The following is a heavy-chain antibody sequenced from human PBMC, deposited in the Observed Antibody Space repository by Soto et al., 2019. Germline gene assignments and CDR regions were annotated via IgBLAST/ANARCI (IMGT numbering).Heavy chain of an antibody. D-gene: IGHD3-22*01. CDR1: GGSISSGGYY. CDR3: ARDSSSGYYYGFDY. J-gene: IGHJ4*02. CDR2: IYYRGST. Sequence: QVQLQESGPGLVKPSQTLSLTCTVSGGSISSGGYYWSWIRQHPGKGLEWIGYIYYRGSTYYNPSLKSRVTISVDTSKNQFSLKLSSVTAADTAVYYCARDSSSGYYYGFDYWGQGTLVTVSS. V-gene: IGHV4-31*03.